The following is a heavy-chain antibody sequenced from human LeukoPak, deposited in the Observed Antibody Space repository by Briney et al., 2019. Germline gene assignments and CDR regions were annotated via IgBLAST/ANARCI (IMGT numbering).Heavy chain of an antibody. CDR2: INPNNGGT. CDR3: AQSIAVPSIPTFDV. CDR1: GYTFRGHN. D-gene: IGHD6-19*01. Sequence: ASVKVSCKASGYTFRGHNIRWMRQAPGQGLEWVGWINPNNGGTNYAQKFQGRVTMTRDTSAGTVYMDLSSLRSDDTAVYYCAQSIAVPSIPTFDVWGQGTVVSVSS. V-gene: IGHV1-2*02. J-gene: IGHJ3*01.